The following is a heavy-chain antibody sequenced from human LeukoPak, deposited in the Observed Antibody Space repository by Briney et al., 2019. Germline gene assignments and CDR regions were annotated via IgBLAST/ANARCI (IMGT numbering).Heavy chain of an antibody. CDR2: INHSGST. J-gene: IGHJ4*02. Sequence: SETLSLTCAVYGGSFSGYYWSWIRQPPGKGLEWIGEINHSGSTNYNPSLKSRVTVSVDTSKNQFSLKLSSVTAADTAVYYCARGREDYYDSSGYYSYYFDYWGQGTLVTVSS. V-gene: IGHV4-34*01. CDR1: GGSFSGYY. D-gene: IGHD3-22*01. CDR3: ARGREDYYDSSGYYSYYFDY.